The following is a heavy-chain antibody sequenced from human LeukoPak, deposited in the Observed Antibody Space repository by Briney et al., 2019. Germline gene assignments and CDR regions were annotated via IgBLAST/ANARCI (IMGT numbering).Heavy chain of an antibody. J-gene: IGHJ4*02. CDR1: GGSVSSGSYY. CDR3: TSLLGYCSGGSCYSAGWDY. CDR2: ICDGGST. D-gene: IGHD2-15*01. Sequence: SETLSLTCTVSGGSVSSGSYYWSWIRQPPGKGLEWIAYICDGGSTNYNPSLKSRVTISLNTSKNQFSLKLTSVTAADTAVYYCTSLLGYCSGGSCYSAGWDYWGQGTLVTVSS. V-gene: IGHV4-61*01.